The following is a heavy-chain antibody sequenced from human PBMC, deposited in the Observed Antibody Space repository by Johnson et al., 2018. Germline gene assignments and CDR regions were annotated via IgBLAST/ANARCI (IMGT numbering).Heavy chain of an antibody. Sequence: QVQLQESGPGLVNPSETLSLTCSVSGGYIRSYYWTWIRQPPGKGLEWIGYMYYGGNTNYNPSLKSRVTISVDTSKNEFSLKLTSVTAADPSVYYWASSIFTGTPFYSYYGMDVGGQGTTVTVSS. CDR1: GGYIRSYY. V-gene: IGHV4-59*01. J-gene: IGHJ6*02. CDR2: MYYGGNT. CDR3: ASSIFTGTPFYSYYGMDV. D-gene: IGHD3-9*01.